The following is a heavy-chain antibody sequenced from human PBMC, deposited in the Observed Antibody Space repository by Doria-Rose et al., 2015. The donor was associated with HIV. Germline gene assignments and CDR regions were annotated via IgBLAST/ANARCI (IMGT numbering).Heavy chain of an antibody. J-gene: IGHJ3*02. Sequence: VQLVESGGGLVKPGGSLRLSCAASGFTFSSYSMNWVRQAPGKGLEWVSSISSSSGYIYYADSVKGRFTISRDNAKNSLYLQMNSLRAEDTAVYYCARDGQLWLKDDAFDIWGQGTMVTVSS. D-gene: IGHD5-18*01. CDR1: GFTFSSYS. CDR2: ISSSSGYI. CDR3: ARDGQLWLKDDAFDI. V-gene: IGHV3-21*01.